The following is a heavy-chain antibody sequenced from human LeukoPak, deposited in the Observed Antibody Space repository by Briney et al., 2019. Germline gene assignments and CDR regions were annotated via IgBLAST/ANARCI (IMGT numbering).Heavy chain of an antibody. D-gene: IGHD3-10*01. CDR2: INPSGDSR. J-gene: IGHJ6*03. CDR3: AREGSGQGANHFYYMDV. CDR1: GYTFANYF. V-gene: IGHV1-46*01. Sequence: ASVKVSCKASGYTFANYFLYWVRQAPGQGLEWMGMINPSGDSRTYAQKFQGRVTMTRDMSTSTVYMELSSLRSEDTAVYYCAREGSGQGANHFYYMDVWGKGTTVTVSS.